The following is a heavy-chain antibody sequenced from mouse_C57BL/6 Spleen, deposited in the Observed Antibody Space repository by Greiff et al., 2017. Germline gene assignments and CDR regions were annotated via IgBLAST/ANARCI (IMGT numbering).Heavy chain of an antibody. CDR2: IYPGSGST. D-gene: IGHD6-5*01. J-gene: IGHJ4*01. CDR1: GYTFTSYW. CDR3: ARSPYDYDAMDY. V-gene: IGHV1-55*01. Sequence: QVQLQQPGAELVKPGASVKMSCKASGYTFTSYWITWVKQRPGQGLEWIGDIYPGSGSTNYNEKFKSKATLTVDTSSSTAYMQLSSLTSEDSAVYYCARSPYDYDAMDYWGQGTSVTVSS.